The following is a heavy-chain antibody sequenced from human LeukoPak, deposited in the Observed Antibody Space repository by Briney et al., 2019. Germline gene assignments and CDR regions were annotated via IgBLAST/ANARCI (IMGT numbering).Heavy chain of an antibody. J-gene: IGHJ6*02. CDR1: GFTFSSYA. V-gene: IGHV3-30-3*01. D-gene: IGHD3-9*01. Sequence: PGGSLRLSCAASGFTFSSYAMHWVRQAPGKGLEWVAVISYDGSNKYYADSVKGRFTISRDNSKNTLYLQMNSLRAEDTAVYYCARANDILTGHYGMDVWGQGTTVTVSS. CDR2: ISYDGSNK. CDR3: ARANDILTGHYGMDV.